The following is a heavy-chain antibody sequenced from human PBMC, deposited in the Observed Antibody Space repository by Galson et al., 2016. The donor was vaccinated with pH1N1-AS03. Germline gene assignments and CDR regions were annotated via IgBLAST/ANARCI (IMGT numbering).Heavy chain of an antibody. Sequence: SGGTLNNYAINWVRQAPGQGLEWMGGTSPIFGSANHAQKFQGRVTITADIFTNTVYMELSSLRSEDTAVYYCARGLTYHFGSGSVFWGQGTLVTVSS. CDR2: TSPIFGSA. D-gene: IGHD3-10*01. CDR1: GGTLNNYA. V-gene: IGHV1-69*06. CDR3: ARGLTYHFGSGSVF. J-gene: IGHJ4*02.